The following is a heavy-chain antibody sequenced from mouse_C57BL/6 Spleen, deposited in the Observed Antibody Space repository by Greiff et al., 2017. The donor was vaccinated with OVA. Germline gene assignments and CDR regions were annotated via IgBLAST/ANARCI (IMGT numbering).Heavy chain of an antibody. D-gene: IGHD2-2*01. Sequence: QVQLKQSGAELVKPGASVKLSCKASGYTFTEYTIHWVKQRSGQGLEWIGWFYPGSGSIKYNEKFKDKATLTADKSSSTVYMELSRLTSEDSAVYFCARHEDKVYGYPYYFDDWGQGTTRTVSS. V-gene: IGHV1-62-2*01. CDR3: ARHEDKVYGYPYYFDD. CDR2: FYPGSGSI. J-gene: IGHJ2*01. CDR1: GYTFTEYT.